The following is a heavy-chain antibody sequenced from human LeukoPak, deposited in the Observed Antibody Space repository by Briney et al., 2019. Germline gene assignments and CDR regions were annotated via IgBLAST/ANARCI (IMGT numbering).Heavy chain of an antibody. CDR1: GFIFSHYT. J-gene: IGHJ4*02. CDR2: INGSADAT. V-gene: IGHV3-23*01. D-gene: IGHD3-10*01. Sequence: GGSLRLSCAASGFIFSHYTMTWVRQAPGKGLEWVSSINGSADATKYADSFMGRFTISRDNSKNTVSLQINSLRVDDTAVYYCVKSDCASDGCKLLSYWGQGTLVSASS. CDR3: VKSDCASDGCKLLSY.